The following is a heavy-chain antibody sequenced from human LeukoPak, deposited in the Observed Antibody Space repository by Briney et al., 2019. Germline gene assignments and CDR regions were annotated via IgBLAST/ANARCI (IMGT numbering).Heavy chain of an antibody. V-gene: IGHV1-46*01. CDR3: ARGPPRRDGYNPFSFDY. CDR2: INLSGGST. CDR1: GYTFTSYY. D-gene: IGHD5-24*01. J-gene: IGHJ4*02. Sequence: ASVKVSCKASGYTFTSYYMHWVRQAPGQGLEWMGIINLSGGSTSYAQKFQGRVTMTRDMSTSTVYMELSSLRSEDTAVYYCARGPPRRDGYNPFSFDYWGQGTLVTVSS.